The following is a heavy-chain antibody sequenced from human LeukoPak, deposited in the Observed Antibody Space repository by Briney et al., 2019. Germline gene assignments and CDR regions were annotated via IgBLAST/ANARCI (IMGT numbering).Heavy chain of an antibody. CDR1: GFAFGQYE. D-gene: IGHD3-22*01. CDR2: IRVSAGTL. Sequence: GGSLRLSCAASGFAFGQYEINWVRQAPGKGLEGIAYIRVSAGTLYYRDSAEGRLNISRDDAKNSLYLEMNGLRVEYKAIYYCAKDFPHYYEVPHGMDVWGQGTTVTV. CDR3: AKDFPHYYEVPHGMDV. V-gene: IGHV3-48*03. J-gene: IGHJ6*02.